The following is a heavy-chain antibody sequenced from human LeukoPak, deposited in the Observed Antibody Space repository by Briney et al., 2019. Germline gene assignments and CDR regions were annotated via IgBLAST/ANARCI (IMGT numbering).Heavy chain of an antibody. V-gene: IGHV1-2*02. CDR3: ASAGIAASYYYYYMDV. D-gene: IGHD6-13*01. J-gene: IGHJ6*03. CDR1: GYTFTGYY. Sequence: SVKVSCKASGYTFTGYYMHWVRQAPGQGLEWMGWINPNSGGTNYAQKFQGRVTMTRDTSISTAYMELSRLRSDDTAVSYCASAGIAASYYYYYMDVWGKGTTVTVSS. CDR2: INPNSGGT.